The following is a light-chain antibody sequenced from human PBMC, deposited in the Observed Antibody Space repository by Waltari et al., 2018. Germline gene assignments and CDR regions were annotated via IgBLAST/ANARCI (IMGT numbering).Light chain of an antibody. J-gene: IGKJ1*01. CDR1: QSVSRA. CDR2: GAS. V-gene: IGKV3-20*01. CDR3: QHYVRLPAT. Sequence: EIVLTQFPGSLCPSPGERVTLSGRASQSVSRALAWYQQKPGQPPRLLIFGASNRATGIPDRFSGSGSGTDFSLTISRLEPEYFAVYYCQHYVRLPATFGQGTKVEIK.